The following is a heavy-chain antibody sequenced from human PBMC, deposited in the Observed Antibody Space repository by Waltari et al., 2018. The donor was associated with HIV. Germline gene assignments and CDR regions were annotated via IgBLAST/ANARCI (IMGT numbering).Heavy chain of an antibody. Sequence: QITLKESGPTLVKPTQTLTVTCTFSGFSISSYGVGVGWIRQPPGKALEWLAFAYWDDDNRFSPSLKTRLSATKDTSRNQVVCIMINMDPADTGTYYCAHRLGTSRDWNSGAFDYWGQGILVTVSS. CDR3: AHRLGTSRDWNSGAFDY. CDR2: AYWDDDN. CDR1: GFSISSYGVG. D-gene: IGHD1-26*01. V-gene: IGHV2-5*02. J-gene: IGHJ4*02.